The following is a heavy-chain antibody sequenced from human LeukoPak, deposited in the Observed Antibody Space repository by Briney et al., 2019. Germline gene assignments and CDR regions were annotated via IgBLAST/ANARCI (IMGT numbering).Heavy chain of an antibody. Sequence: RGSLRLSCAASGFTFSSYWMSWVRQAPGKGLEWVANIKQDGSEKYYVDSVKGRFTISRDNAKNSLYLQMNSLRAEDTAVYYCARDQVAAATDYWGQGTLVTVSS. J-gene: IGHJ4*02. CDR3: ARDQVAAATDY. D-gene: IGHD6-13*01. V-gene: IGHV3-7*01. CDR1: GFTFSSYW. CDR2: IKQDGSEK.